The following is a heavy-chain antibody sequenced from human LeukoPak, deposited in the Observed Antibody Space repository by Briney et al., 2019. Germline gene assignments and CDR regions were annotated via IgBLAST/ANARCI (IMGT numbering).Heavy chain of an antibody. D-gene: IGHD4-23*01. V-gene: IGHV3-7*02. Sequence: PGGSLRLSCAASGFIFSSFWMSWVRQAPGKGLECVANIKQDGSEKYYVDSVKGRFTISRDNAKNSLYLQMNSLRAEDTAVYYCARVYDYGGNHFDYWGQGTLVTVSS. CDR1: GFIFSSFW. CDR2: IKQDGSEK. J-gene: IGHJ4*02. CDR3: ARVYDYGGNHFDY.